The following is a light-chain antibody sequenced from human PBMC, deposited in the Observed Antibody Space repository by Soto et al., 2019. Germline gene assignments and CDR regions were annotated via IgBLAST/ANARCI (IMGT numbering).Light chain of an antibody. Sequence: QSVLTQPPSVSGAPGQRVTISCTGSSCNIGAGYDVHWYQQRPGTAPKLLIYGNKNRPSGVHDRFSGSKSGTSDSLAITGLQAEDEADYYCQSYDSSLSVSYVFGTGTKLTVL. V-gene: IGLV1-40*01. CDR3: QSYDSSLSVSYV. J-gene: IGLJ1*01. CDR2: GNK. CDR1: SCNIGAGYD.